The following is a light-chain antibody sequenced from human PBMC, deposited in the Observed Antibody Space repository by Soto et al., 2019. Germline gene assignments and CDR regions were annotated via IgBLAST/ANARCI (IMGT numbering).Light chain of an antibody. V-gene: IGKV3-20*01. J-gene: IGKJ4*02. CDR1: QSVSPSS. Sequence: EIVMTQSPATLSVSPGERATLSCRASQSVSPSSLAWYQQRPGQSPRLLIYGASGRATGIPDRFSGRGSGTDFTLIISRLEPEDFAVYYCQQFAGSFGGGTKVEI. CDR3: QQFAGS. CDR2: GAS.